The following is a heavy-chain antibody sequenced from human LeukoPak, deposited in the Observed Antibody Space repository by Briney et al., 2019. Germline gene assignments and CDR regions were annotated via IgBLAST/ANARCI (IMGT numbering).Heavy chain of an antibody. D-gene: IGHD3-22*01. CDR2: IYHSGST. Sequence: PSQTLSLTCAVSGGSISSGGYSWSWIRQPPGKGLEWIGYIYHSGSTYYNPSLKSRVTISVDTSKNQFSLKLSSVTAADTAVYYCARAHYDSSGYYYKEYYYYGMDVWGQGTTVTVSS. J-gene: IGHJ6*02. V-gene: IGHV4-30-2*01. CDR1: GGSISSGGYS. CDR3: ARAHYDSSGYYYKEYYYYGMDV.